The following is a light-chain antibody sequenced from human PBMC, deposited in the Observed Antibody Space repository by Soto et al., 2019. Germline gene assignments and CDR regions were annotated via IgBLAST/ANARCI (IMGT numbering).Light chain of an antibody. J-gene: IGLJ1*01. V-gene: IGLV2-14*02. CDR3: SSYTSSSTLYV. CDR1: SSDVGSYNL. Sequence: QSALTQPASVSGSPGQSITISCTGTSSDVGSYNLVSWHQQHPGKAPKLMIYEGSKRPSGVSNRFSGSKSGNTASLTISGLQAEDEADYYSSSYTSSSTLYVFGTGTKVTVL. CDR2: EGS.